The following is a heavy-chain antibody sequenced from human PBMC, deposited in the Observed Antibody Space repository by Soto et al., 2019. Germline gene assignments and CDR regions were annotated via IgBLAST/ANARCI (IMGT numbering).Heavy chain of an antibody. Sequence: SETLSLTCTVSGGSISSYYWSWIRQPPGKGLEWIGYIYYSGSTNYNPSLKSRVTISVDTSKNQFSLKLSSVTAADTAVYYCARLWGWYFDYWGQGTLVTVSS. V-gene: IGHV4-59*01. J-gene: IGHJ4*02. CDR1: GGSISSYY. D-gene: IGHD2-21*01. CDR2: IYYSGST. CDR3: ARLWGWYFDY.